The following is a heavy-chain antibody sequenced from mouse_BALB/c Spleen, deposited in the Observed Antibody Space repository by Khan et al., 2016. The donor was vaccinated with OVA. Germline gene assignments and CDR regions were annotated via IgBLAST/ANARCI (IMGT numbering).Heavy chain of an antibody. CDR1: GYTFTKYW. J-gene: IGHJ3*01. V-gene: IGHV1-7*01. CDR3: VNHGSSSAWFTY. CDR2: INTSTGYT. Sequence: VQLVESGAELAKPGASVKMSCKASGYTFTKYWMYWVKQRPGQGLEWIGYINTSTGYTEYNQKFKDKATLTADKSSSTAYMQLNSLTSEDSAVYYCVNHGSSSAWFTYWGQGTLVTVSA. D-gene: IGHD1-1*01.